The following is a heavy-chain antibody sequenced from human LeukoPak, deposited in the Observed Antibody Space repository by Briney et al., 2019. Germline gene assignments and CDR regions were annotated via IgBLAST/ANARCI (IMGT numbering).Heavy chain of an antibody. J-gene: IGHJ6*04. V-gene: IGHV4-30-4*08. CDR3: ARGRGAYYYDSSASSGMDV. D-gene: IGHD3-22*01. CDR2: IYYSGST. CDR1: GGSISSGDYY. Sequence: PSETLSLTCTVFGGSISSGDYYWSWIRQPPGKGLEWIGYIYYSGSTYYNPSLKSRVTISVDTSKNQFSLKLSSVTAADTAVYYCARGRGAYYYDSSASSGMDVWGKGTTVTVSS.